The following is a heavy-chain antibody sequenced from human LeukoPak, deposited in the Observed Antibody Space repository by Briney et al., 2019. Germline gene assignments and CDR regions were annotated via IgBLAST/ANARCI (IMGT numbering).Heavy chain of an antibody. CDR1: GFTFSSYS. J-gene: IGHJ6*03. D-gene: IGHD5-18*01. CDR2: ISNSKTHI. Sequence: GGSLRLSCAASGFTFSSYSMSWVRQAPGKGLEWVSSISNSKTHISYADSVKGRFTISRDNAYNSLYLQMNSLRAEDTAVYYCARLGYSYGHPGYYYYYMDVWGKGTTVTVSS. CDR3: ARLGYSYGHPGYYYYYMDV. V-gene: IGHV3-21*01.